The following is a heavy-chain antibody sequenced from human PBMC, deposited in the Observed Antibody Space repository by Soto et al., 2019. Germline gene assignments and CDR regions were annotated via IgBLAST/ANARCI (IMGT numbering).Heavy chain of an antibody. V-gene: IGHV1-69*01. J-gene: IGHJ3*02. CDR1: GGTFSSYA. D-gene: IGHD1-26*01. Sequence: QVQLVQSGAEVKKPGSSVKVSCKASGGTFSSYAISWVRQAPGQGLEWMGGIIPIFGTANYAQKFQGRVTITADESTSTAYMELSSLRSEDTAVYYCARDESGVKGTLGAFDIWGQGTMVTVSS. CDR2: IIPIFGTA. CDR3: ARDESGVKGTLGAFDI.